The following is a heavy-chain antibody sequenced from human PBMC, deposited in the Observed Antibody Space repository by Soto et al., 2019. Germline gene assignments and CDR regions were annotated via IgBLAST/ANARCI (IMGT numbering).Heavy chain of an antibody. CDR2: IIPIFGTA. CDR1: GGTFSSYA. V-gene: IGHV1-69*01. CDR3: ARELRRGYYDSSGYPYYFDY. J-gene: IGHJ4*02. Sequence: QVQLVQSGAEVKKPVSSLKVSCKASGGTFSSYAISWVRQAPGQGLEWMGGIIPIFGTANYAQKFQGSVTITADESTSTAYMELSSLRSEDTAVYYCARELRRGYYDSSGYPYYFDYLGQGTLVTVSS. D-gene: IGHD3-22*01.